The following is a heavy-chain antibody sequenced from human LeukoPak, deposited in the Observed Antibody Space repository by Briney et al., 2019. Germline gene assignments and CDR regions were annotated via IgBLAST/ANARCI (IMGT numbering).Heavy chain of an antibody. V-gene: IGHV3-15*01. CDR2: IKSKTDGGTT. D-gene: IGHD2-2*02. CDR1: GFTFSNAS. J-gene: IGHJ5*02. Sequence: GGSLRLSCAVSGFTFSNASMSWVRQAPGKGLEWVGRIKSKTDGGTTDYAAPVKGRFTISRDDSKNTLYLQINSLKTEDTAVYYCTAPHCSSTSCYNPWFDPWGQGTLVTVSS. CDR3: TAPHCSSTSCYNPWFDP.